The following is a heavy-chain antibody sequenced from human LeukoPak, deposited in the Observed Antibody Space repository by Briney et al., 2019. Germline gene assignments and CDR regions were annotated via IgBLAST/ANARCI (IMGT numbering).Heavy chain of an antibody. Sequence: GGSLRLSCAGSGFSFSSYGMHWVRQAPGKGLEWMAFIRSDGSNKYYADSVKGRFTISRDNSKNTLYLQMNSLRAEDTAVYYCARAGHGDISPGFDYWGQGTLVTVSS. CDR1: GFSFSSYG. CDR3: ARAGHGDISPGFDY. J-gene: IGHJ4*02. D-gene: IGHD7-27*01. V-gene: IGHV3-30*02. CDR2: IRSDGSNK.